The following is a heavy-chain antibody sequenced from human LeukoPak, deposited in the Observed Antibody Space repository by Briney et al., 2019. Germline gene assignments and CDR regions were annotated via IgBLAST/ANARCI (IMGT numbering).Heavy chain of an antibody. D-gene: IGHD3-10*01. CDR3: ARDQVDGSENYGMDV. Sequence: SGGSLRLSCAASGFTFSSYGMHWVRQAPGKGLEWVAVIWYDGSNKYYADSVKGRFTISRDNSKNTLYLQMNSLRAEDTAVYYCARDQVDGSENYGMDVWGKGTTVTVSS. CDR1: GFTFSSYG. V-gene: IGHV3-33*01. CDR2: IWYDGSNK. J-gene: IGHJ6*04.